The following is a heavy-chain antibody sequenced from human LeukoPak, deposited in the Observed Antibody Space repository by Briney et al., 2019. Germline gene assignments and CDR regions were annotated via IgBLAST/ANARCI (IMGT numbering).Heavy chain of an antibody. CDR3: ARLASSGWPYHYGMDV. J-gene: IGHJ6*02. V-gene: IGHV4-30-4*01. Sequence: PSETLSLTCTVSGGSINNDNYYWSWIRRPPGKGLEWIGYIYYSGSTYYNPSLKNRVALSIDTSKNQFSLQLSSVTAADTAVYYCARLASSGWPYHYGMDVWGQGTTVTVSS. D-gene: IGHD6-19*01. CDR1: GGSINNDNYY. CDR2: IYYSGST.